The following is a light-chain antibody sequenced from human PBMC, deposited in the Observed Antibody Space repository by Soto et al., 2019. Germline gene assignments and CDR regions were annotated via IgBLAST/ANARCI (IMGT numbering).Light chain of an antibody. CDR2: GAS. Sequence: EIVMTQSPATLSVSPGERATLSCRASQSVSNNLAWYQQKPGLAPRLLISGASNRAAGIPDRFSGSGSGTDFTLTISRLEPEHFAVYYCQQYDSSPRTFGQGTKVDIK. CDR1: QSVSNN. CDR3: QQYDSSPRT. J-gene: IGKJ1*01. V-gene: IGKV3D-15*01.